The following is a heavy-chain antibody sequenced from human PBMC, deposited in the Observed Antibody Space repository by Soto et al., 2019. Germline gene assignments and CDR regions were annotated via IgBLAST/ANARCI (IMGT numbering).Heavy chain of an antibody. Sequence: PGGSLRLSCAASGFTFSSYSMSWVRQAPGKGLEWVSAISGSGGSTYYADSVKGRFTISRDNSENTLYLQMDSLRAEDTAIYYCAKLDGYLDYWGQGTLVTVSS. V-gene: IGHV3-23*01. CDR1: GFTFSSYS. CDR2: ISGSGGST. J-gene: IGHJ4*02. CDR3: AKLDGYLDY. D-gene: IGHD2-15*01.